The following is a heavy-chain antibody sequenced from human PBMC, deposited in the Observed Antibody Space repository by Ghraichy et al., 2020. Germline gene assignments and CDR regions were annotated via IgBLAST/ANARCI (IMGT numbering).Heavy chain of an antibody. Sequence: SETLSLTCTVSGGSISSSSYYWGWIRQPPGKGLEWIGSIYYSGSTYYNPSLKSRVTISVDTSKNQFSLKLSSVTAADTAVYYCARHPNPSTVVTHYYYYGMDVWGQGTTVTVSS. CDR2: IYYSGST. V-gene: IGHV4-39*01. CDR3: ARHPNPSTVVTHYYYYGMDV. D-gene: IGHD4-23*01. CDR1: GGSISSSSYY. J-gene: IGHJ6*02.